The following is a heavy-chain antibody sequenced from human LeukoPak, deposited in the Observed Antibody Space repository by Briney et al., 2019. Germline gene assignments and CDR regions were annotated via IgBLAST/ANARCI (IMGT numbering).Heavy chain of an antibody. J-gene: IGHJ4*02. CDR2: ICYSGST. V-gene: IGHV4-31*03. CDR3: ACGAANSPLSGL. D-gene: IGHD6-25*01. Sequence: TSETLSLTCTVSGGSISSGGYYWSWIRQHPGKGLEWIGYICYSGSTYYNPSLKSRVTISVDTSKNQFSLKLSSVTAADTAVYYCACGAANSPLSGLWGQGTLVTVSS. CDR1: GGSISSGGYY.